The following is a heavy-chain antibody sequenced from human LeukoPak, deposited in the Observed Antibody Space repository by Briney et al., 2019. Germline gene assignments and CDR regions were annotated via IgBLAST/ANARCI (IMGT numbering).Heavy chain of an antibody. CDR3: ARGFYDSVNYFNSFDL. V-gene: IGHV4-4*02. CDR2: IYHSGST. D-gene: IGHD3-16*01. CDR1: GASISSGNW. Sequence: NPSGTLSLTCAVSGASISSGNWLNLVRQPPGKGLEWIGEIYHSGSTNYNPSLKNRVTISVDKYKTHSSLTVISVSSADTAVYFCARGFYDSVNYFNSFDLWGQGTLVTVSS. J-gene: IGHJ3*01.